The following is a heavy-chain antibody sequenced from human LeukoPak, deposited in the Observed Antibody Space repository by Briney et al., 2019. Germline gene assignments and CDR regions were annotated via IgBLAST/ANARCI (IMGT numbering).Heavy chain of an antibody. CDR3: ARDSFPSYCSGGSCYYYYYMDV. J-gene: IGHJ6*03. Sequence: GGSLRLPCAASGFTFSSYSMNWVRQAPGKGLEWVSSISSSSSYIYYADSVKGRFTISRDNAKNSLYLQMNSLRAEDTAVYYCARDSFPSYCSGGSCYYYYYMDVWGKGTTVTVSS. D-gene: IGHD2-15*01. CDR2: ISSSSSYI. CDR1: GFTFSSYS. V-gene: IGHV3-21*01.